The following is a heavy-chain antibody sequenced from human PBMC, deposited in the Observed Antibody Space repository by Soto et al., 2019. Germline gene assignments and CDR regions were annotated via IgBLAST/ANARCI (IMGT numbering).Heavy chain of an antibody. J-gene: IGHJ4*02. D-gene: IGHD3-22*01. V-gene: IGHV3-23*01. CDR2: ISRYGDIT. CDR1: GFTFNIYA. Sequence: GGSLRLSCAASGFTFNIYAMTWVRPAPGKGLEWVSAISRYGDITYYADSVEGRFTISRDNSKNTLYLQMNSLRAEDTAVYYCAKDRYLDHDSRGYLFDNWRQGTLVTVSS. CDR3: AKDRYLDHDSRGYLFDN.